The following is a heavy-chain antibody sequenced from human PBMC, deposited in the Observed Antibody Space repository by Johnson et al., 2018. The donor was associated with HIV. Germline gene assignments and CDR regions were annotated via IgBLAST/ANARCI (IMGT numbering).Heavy chain of an antibody. J-gene: IGHJ3*02. CDR2: IHWNGGST. CDR1: GFTFDDYG. Sequence: EVQLVESGGGVVRPGGSLRLSCAASGFTFDDYGMSWVRQAPGKGLEWVSGIHWNGGSTGYADSVKGRFTISRDNAKNSLYLQMNSLRAEDTALYYCSRDSQHDYDSSGYFLGNAFDIWGQGTMVTVAS. CDR3: SRDSQHDYDSSGYFLGNAFDI. D-gene: IGHD3-22*01. V-gene: IGHV3-20*04.